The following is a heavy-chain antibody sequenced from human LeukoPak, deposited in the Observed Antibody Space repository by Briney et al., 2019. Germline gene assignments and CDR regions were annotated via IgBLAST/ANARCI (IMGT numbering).Heavy chain of an antibody. J-gene: IGHJ4*02. V-gene: IGHV4-39*01. CDR1: GGSISSSSYY. CDR3: ARQRGYYYDSSGYYFDY. CDR2: ICYSGST. Sequence: SDTLSLTCTVSGGSISSSSYYWGWIRQPPGKGLEWIGSICYSGSTYYNPSLKSRVTISVDTSKNQFSLKLSSVTAADTAVYYCARQRGYYYDSSGYYFDYWGQGTLVTVSS. D-gene: IGHD3-22*01.